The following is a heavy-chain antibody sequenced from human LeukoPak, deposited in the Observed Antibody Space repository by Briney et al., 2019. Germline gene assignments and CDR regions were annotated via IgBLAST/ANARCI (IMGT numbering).Heavy chain of an antibody. D-gene: IGHD4/OR15-4a*01. CDR3: ARENYGLWAQAGNYYYYYMDV. J-gene: IGHJ6*03. CDR2: ISWNSGSI. Sequence: PGGSLRLSCAASGFTFDDYAMHWVRQAPGKGLEWVSGISWNSGSIGYVDSVKGRFTISRDNAKNSLYLQMNSLRAEDTALYYCARENYGLWAQAGNYYYYYMDVWGQGTTVTVSS. CDR1: GFTFDDYA. V-gene: IGHV3-9*01.